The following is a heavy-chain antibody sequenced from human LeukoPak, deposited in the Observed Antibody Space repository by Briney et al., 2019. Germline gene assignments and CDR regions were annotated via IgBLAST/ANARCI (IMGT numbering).Heavy chain of an antibody. CDR1: GGTFSSYA. J-gene: IGHJ3*02. V-gene: IGHV1-69*06. CDR2: IIPIFGAA. D-gene: IGHD6-13*01. CDR3: ARELAAAGVDAFDI. Sequence: SVKVSCKASGGTFSSYAISWVRQAPGQGLEWMGGIIPIFGAANYAQKFQGRVTITADKSTSTAYMELSSLRSEDTAVYYCARELAAAGVDAFDIWGQGTMVTVSS.